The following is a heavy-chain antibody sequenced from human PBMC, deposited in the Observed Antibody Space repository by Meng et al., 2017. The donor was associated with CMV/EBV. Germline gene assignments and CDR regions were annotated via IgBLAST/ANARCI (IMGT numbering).Heavy chain of an antibody. CDR1: GYTFTSYG. Sequence: ASVKVSCKASGYTFTSYGISWVRQATGQGLEWMGWMNPNSGNTGYAQKFQGRVTITRNTSISTAYMELSSLRSEDTAVYYCASNAGGDSSGYYSYYYGMDVWGQGTTVTVSS. CDR3: ASNAGGDSSGYYSYYYGMDV. D-gene: IGHD3-22*01. V-gene: IGHV1-8*03. J-gene: IGHJ6*02. CDR2: MNPNSGNT.